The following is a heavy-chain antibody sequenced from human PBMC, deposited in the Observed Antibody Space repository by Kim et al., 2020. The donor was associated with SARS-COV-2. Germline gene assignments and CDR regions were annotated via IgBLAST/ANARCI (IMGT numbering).Heavy chain of an antibody. J-gene: IGHJ4*02. CDR2: ISSSSSTI. D-gene: IGHD6-19*01. Sequence: GGSLRLSCAASGFTFSSYSMNWVRQAPGKGLEWVSYISSSSSTIYYADSVKGRFTISRDNAKNSLYLQMNSLRDEDTAVYYCARDYPITFLAVARIYFDYWGQGTLVTVSS. CDR3: ARDYPITFLAVARIYFDY. CDR1: GFTFSSYS. V-gene: IGHV3-48*02.